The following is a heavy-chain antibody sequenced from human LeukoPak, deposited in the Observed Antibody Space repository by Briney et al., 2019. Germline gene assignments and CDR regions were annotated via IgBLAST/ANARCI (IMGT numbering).Heavy chain of an antibody. V-gene: IGHV3-23*01. CDR3: ARDRRYGGAIDY. CDR1: GFTFSSYA. D-gene: IGHD3-10*01. CDR2: ISGSGGST. Sequence: GGSLRLSCAASGFTFSSYAMSWVRQAPGKGLEWVSAISGSGGSTYYADSVKGRFTISRDNAKNSLYLQMNSLRAEDTAVYYCARDRRYGGAIDYWGQGTLVTVSS. J-gene: IGHJ4*02.